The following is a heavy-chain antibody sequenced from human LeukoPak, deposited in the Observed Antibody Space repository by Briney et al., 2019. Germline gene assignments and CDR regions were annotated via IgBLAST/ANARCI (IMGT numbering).Heavy chain of an antibody. CDR1: GFTFSSYG. J-gene: IGHJ4*02. V-gene: IGHV3-30*02. CDR3: AKDWDHRLVLGY. D-gene: IGHD6-6*01. Sequence: PGGSLRLSCSASGFTFSSYGMHWVRQAPGKGLEWVAVIWYDGSNKYYADSVKGRFTISRDNSKNTLYLQMNSLRAEDTAVYYCAKDWDHRLVLGYWGQGTLVTVSS. CDR2: IWYDGSNK.